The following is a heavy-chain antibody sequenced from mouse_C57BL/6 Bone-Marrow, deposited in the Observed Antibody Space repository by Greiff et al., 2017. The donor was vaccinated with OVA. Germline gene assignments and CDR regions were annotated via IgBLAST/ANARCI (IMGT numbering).Heavy chain of an antibody. V-gene: IGHV1-76*01. CDR1: GYTFTDYY. Sequence: VQLQQSGAELVRPGASVKLSCKASGYTFTDYYINWVKQRPGQGLEWIARIYPGSGNTYYNEKFKGKATLTAEKSSSTAYMQLSGLTSEYSAVYFCARDRTPYFDYWGQGTTLTVSS. D-gene: IGHD2-14*01. CDR3: ARDRTPYFDY. J-gene: IGHJ2*01. CDR2: IYPGSGNT.